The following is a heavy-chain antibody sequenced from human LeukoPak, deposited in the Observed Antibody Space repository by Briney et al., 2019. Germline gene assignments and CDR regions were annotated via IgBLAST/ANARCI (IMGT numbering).Heavy chain of an antibody. Sequence: KPSETMSLTCTVSGGSISSYYWSWIRQPPGKGLEWIGYIYYSGSTNYNPSLKSRVTISVDTSKNQFSLKVSSVTAADTAVYYCARGLGDWLRFFDYWGQGTLVTVSS. CDR1: GGSISSYY. CDR3: ARGLGDWLRFFDY. D-gene: IGHD2-21*02. V-gene: IGHV4-59*01. CDR2: IYYSGST. J-gene: IGHJ4*02.